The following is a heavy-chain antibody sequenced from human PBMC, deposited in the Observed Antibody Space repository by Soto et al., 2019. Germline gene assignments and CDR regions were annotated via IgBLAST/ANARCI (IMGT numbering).Heavy chain of an antibody. CDR1: GGTFSSYA. J-gene: IGHJ5*02. CDR3: ARTITTVTTHHFDP. V-gene: IGHV1-69*13. CDR2: TIPIFGTA. D-gene: IGHD4-4*01. Sequence: SVKVSCKASGGTFSSYAISWVRQAPGQGLEWMGGTIPIFGTANYAQKFQGRVTITADESTSTAYMELSSLRSEDTAVYYCARTITTVTTHHFDPWGQGTLVTVSS.